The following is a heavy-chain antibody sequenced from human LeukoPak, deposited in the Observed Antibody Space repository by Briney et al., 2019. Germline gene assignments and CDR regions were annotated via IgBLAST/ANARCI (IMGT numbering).Heavy chain of an antibody. D-gene: IGHD4-11*01. Sequence: SETLSLTCSVSGGSISSSSYYWGWIRQPPEKGLEWIGSIYYTGGTYYSPSLKSRVTISVDTSKNQFSLKLSSVTAADTAVYYCARHGGTRVTLVEVYYFDYWGQGTLVTVSS. V-gene: IGHV4-39*01. CDR2: IYYTGGT. CDR1: GGSISSSSYY. CDR3: ARHGGTRVTLVEVYYFDY. J-gene: IGHJ4*02.